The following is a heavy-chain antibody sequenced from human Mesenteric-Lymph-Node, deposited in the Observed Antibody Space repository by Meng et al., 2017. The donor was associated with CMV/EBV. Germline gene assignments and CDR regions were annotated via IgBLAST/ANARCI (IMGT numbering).Heavy chain of an antibody. CDR2: INPSSGST. V-gene: IGHV1-46*01. J-gene: IGHJ4*02. CDR3: ARDGLGNYYYGY. CDR1: GYTFTRYC. Sequence: CKASGYTFTRYCMHWVRQAPGQGLEWMGIINPSSGSTSYAQKFQVRVSMTRDTSTSTVYMELSSLRSEDTAVYYCARDGLGNYYYGYWGQGTLVTVSS. D-gene: IGHD3/OR15-3a*01.